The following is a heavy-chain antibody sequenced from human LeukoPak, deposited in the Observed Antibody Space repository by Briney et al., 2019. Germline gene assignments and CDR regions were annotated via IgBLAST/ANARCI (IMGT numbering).Heavy chain of an antibody. CDR1: GGSISSRSYY. CDR2: IYYSGST. Sequence: SETLSLTCTVSGGSISSRSYYWGWIRQPPGKGLEWIGNIYYSGSTYYNPSLKSRVTISVDTSKNQFSLKLSSVTAADTAVYHCARDQRGPWFGESHAFDIWGQGTMVTVSS. D-gene: IGHD3-10*01. V-gene: IGHV4-39*07. CDR3: ARDQRGPWFGESHAFDI. J-gene: IGHJ3*02.